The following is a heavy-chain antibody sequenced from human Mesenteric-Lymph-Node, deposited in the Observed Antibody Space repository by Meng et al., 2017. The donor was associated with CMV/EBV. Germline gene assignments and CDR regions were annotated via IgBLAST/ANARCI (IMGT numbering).Heavy chain of an antibody. D-gene: IGHD4-17*01. J-gene: IGHJ4*02. V-gene: IGHV3-73*01. CDR3: TRLGPDYGDLID. CDR2: IRSKANSYAT. CDR1: GFTFSGSA. Sequence: GESLKISCAASGFTFSGSAMHWVRQASGKGLEWVGRIRSKANSYATAYAASVKGRFTISRDDSKNTAYLQMNSLKTEDTAVYYCTRLGPDYGDLIDWGQGTLVTVSS.